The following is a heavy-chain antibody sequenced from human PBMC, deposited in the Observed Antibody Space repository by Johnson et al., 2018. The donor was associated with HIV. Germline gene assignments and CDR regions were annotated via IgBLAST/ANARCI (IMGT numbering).Heavy chain of an antibody. CDR1: GFTFANYG. D-gene: IGHD2-21*02. CDR2: IAHDESIT. Sequence: QMQLVESGGGVVQPGGSLRLSCAASGFTFANYGMHWVRQAPGKGLEWVAFIAHDESITHYADSVKGRFTMSRDNSKNTLYLQMKSLRAEDTAIYYCAKDDNLGVWYSDAFDIWGQGTVVTVSS. J-gene: IGHJ3*02. V-gene: IGHV3-30*02. CDR3: AKDDNLGVWYSDAFDI.